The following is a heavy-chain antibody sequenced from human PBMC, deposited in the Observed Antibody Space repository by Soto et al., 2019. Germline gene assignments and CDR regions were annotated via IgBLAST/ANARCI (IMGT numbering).Heavy chain of an antibody. CDR2: IYYSGST. Sequence: SETLSLTCTVSGGSISSSSYYWGWIRQPPGKGLEWIGSIYYSGSTYYNPSLKSRVTISVDTSKNQFSLKLSSVTAADTAVYYCARRYYDSSGPLLWGQGTLVTVS. CDR1: GGSISSSSYY. V-gene: IGHV4-39*01. J-gene: IGHJ4*02. CDR3: ARRYYDSSGPLL. D-gene: IGHD3-22*01.